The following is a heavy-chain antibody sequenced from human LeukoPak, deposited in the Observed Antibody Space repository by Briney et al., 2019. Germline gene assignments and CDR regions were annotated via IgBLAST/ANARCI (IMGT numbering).Heavy chain of an antibody. V-gene: IGHV1-69*13. D-gene: IGHD3-10*01. CDR2: IIPIFGTA. CDR3: ARAYYGSGSYQDNWFDP. J-gene: IGHJ5*02. CDR1: GGTFSSYA. Sequence: GASVKVSCKASGGTFSSYAISWVRQAPGQGLEWMGGIIPIFGTANYAQKFQGRVTITADESTSTAYMELSSLRSEDTAVYYCARAYYGSGSYQDNWFDPWGQGTLVTVSS.